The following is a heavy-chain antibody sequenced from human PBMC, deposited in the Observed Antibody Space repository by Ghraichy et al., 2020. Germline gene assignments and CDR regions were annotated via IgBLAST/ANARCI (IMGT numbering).Heavy chain of an antibody. CDR3: ARGWMDTSMAKLGVY. J-gene: IGHJ4*02. CDR1: GYTFTSYD. V-gene: IGHV1-8*01. D-gene: IGHD5-18*01. CDR2: MNPNSGNT. Sequence: ASVKVSCKASGYTFTSYDINWVRQATGQGLEWMGWMNPNSGNTGYAQKFQGRVTMTRDTSTSTAYMELSSLRSEDTAVYYCARGWMDTSMAKLGVYWGQGTLVTVSS.